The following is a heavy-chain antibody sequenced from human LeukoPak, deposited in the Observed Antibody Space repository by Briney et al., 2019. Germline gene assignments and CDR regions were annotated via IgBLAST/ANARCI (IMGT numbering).Heavy chain of an antibody. D-gene: IGHD6-13*01. CDR3: ARHHAYSSSWYPFWFDP. J-gene: IGHJ5*02. CDR1: GYSFTSYW. CDR2: IYPGDSDT. Sequence: GESLKISCKGSGYSFTSYWIGWVRQMPGKGLEWMGIIYPGDSDTRYSPSFQGQVTTSADKSISTAYLQWSSLKASDTAMYYCARHHAYSSSWYPFWFDPWGQGTLVTVSS. V-gene: IGHV5-51*01.